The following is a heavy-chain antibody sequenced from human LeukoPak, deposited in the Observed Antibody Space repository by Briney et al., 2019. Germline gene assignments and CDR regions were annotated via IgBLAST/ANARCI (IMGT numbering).Heavy chain of an antibody. J-gene: IGHJ4*02. D-gene: IGHD4-11*01. Sequence: ASVKVSCKASAYTFTNYYIHWVRQAPGQGPEWMGGIIPVFGSSDYAQNFQGRLTITTDESTNTAYMELSGLRYEDTAVYYCVRDSASTVSTLFYWGQGTLVTVSS. CDR1: AYTFTNYY. CDR2: IIPVFGSS. V-gene: IGHV1-69*05. CDR3: VRDSASTVSTLFY.